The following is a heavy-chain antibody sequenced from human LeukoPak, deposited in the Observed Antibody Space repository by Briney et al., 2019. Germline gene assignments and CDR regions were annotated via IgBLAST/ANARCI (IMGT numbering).Heavy chain of an antibody. J-gene: IGHJ4*02. CDR2: ISGSGGST. V-gene: IGHV3-23*01. CDR3: ANPGGDRPFAY. Sequence: GGSLRLSCASSGFTFSSYAMSWVRQAPGKGLEWVSAISGSGGSTYYADSVKGRFTISRDNSKNTLYLQMNSLRAEDTAVYYCANPGGDRPFAYWGQGTLVTVSS. CDR1: GFTFSSYA. D-gene: IGHD4-17*01.